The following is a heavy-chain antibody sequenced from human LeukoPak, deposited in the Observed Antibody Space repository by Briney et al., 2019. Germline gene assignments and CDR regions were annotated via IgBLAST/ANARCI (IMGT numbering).Heavy chain of an antibody. D-gene: IGHD4-23*01. CDR1: GGSVSNSNYC. CDR2: IDYSGSP. CDR3: ARPLDCNYGGTAFDI. Sequence: PSETLSLTCTVSGGSVSNSNYCWGWIRQPPGKQLEWIGSIDYSGSPLYNPFLKSRVTISVDTSKNQFSLKLSSVTAADTAVYYCARPLDCNYGGTAFDIWGQGTMVTVSS. V-gene: IGHV4-39*01. J-gene: IGHJ3*02.